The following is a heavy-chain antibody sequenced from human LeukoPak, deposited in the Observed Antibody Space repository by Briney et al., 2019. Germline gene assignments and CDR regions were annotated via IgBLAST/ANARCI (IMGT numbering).Heavy chain of an antibody. Sequence: PSETLSLTCAVYGGSFSGYYWSWIRQPPGKGLEWIGEINHSGSTNYNPSLKSRVTISVDTSKNQFSLKLSSVTAADTAVYYCARAWRPLQYSSGWYGNWFDPWGQGTLVTVSS. D-gene: IGHD6-19*01. V-gene: IGHV4-34*01. CDR2: INHSGST. J-gene: IGHJ5*02. CDR1: GGSFSGYY. CDR3: ARAWRPLQYSSGWYGNWFDP.